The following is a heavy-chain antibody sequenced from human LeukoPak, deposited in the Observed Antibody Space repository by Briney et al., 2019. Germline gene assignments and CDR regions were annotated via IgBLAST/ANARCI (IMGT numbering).Heavy chain of an antibody. CDR3: ARAAAGGAPFDY. D-gene: IGHD6-13*01. J-gene: IGHJ4*02. CDR1: GGSISSGDYS. CDR2: IYYSGST. Sequence: PSETLSLTCTVSGGSISSGDYSWSWLRQPPGKGLEWIGYIYYSGSTYYNPSLKSRVTISVDTSKSQFSLKLSSVTAADTAVYYCARAAAGGAPFDYWGQGTLVTVSS. V-gene: IGHV4-30-4*01.